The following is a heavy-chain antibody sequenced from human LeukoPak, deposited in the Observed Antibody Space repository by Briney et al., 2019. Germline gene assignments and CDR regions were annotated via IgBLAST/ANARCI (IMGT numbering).Heavy chain of an antibody. V-gene: IGHV3-30-3*01. CDR1: GFTFSSYA. Sequence: GGSRRLSCASSGFTFSSYAMHWVGQAPGKGREWGAVISYDGSNKYYADSVKGRFTISRDNSKNTLYLQMNSLRAEDTAVYYCARAGGAAAGTRYYYYYYGMDVWGQGTTVTVSS. CDR2: ISYDGSNK. J-gene: IGHJ6*02. D-gene: IGHD6-13*01. CDR3: ARAGGAAAGTRYYYYYYGMDV.